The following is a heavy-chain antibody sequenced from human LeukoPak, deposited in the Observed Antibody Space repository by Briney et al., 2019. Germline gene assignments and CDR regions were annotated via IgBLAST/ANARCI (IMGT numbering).Heavy chain of an antibody. V-gene: IGHV1-69*04. J-gene: IGHJ6*02. CDR1: GGTFSSYA. Sequence: GASVKVSCKASGGTFSSYAISWVRQAPGQGLEWMGRIIPLLGIENYAQKFQGRVTITADKSTSTAYMELSSLRSEDTAVYYCARCNYYDSSGYTSYYYYYGMDVWGQGTTVTVSS. CDR2: IIPLLGIE. CDR3: ARCNYYDSSGYTSYYYYYGMDV. D-gene: IGHD3-22*01.